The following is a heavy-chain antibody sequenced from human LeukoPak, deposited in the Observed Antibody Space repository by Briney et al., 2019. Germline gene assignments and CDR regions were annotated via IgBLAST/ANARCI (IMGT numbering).Heavy chain of an antibody. Sequence: GGSLKLSCAASGLAFSAYKMHWVRQAPRKGLVWVSRISTDGYTTDYADFVQGRFTASRDNTKNTWSLEMNSLRAEDTAVYYCVVGGSPGYWGQGTLVTVSS. CDR1: GLAFSAYK. CDR3: VVGGSPGY. V-gene: IGHV3-74*01. CDR2: ISTDGYTT. D-gene: IGHD2-15*01. J-gene: IGHJ4*02.